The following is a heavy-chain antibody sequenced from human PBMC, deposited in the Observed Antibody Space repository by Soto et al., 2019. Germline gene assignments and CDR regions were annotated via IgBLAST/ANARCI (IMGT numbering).Heavy chain of an antibody. CDR1: GFSLSTSGVG. J-gene: IGHJ3*02. CDR2: IYWSGDE. V-gene: IGHV2-5*01. D-gene: IGHD1-1*01. CDR3: ARGLSTLPVFAFDI. Sequence: QGTLKESGPTLVKPTQTLTLTCSFSGFSLSTSGVGVGWIRQSPGKALEWLALIYWSGDEHYRPSLKSRLSIIKATSKNRVVLIIPDIDPVDTATYYCARGLSTLPVFAFDIWGQGTMVTVSS.